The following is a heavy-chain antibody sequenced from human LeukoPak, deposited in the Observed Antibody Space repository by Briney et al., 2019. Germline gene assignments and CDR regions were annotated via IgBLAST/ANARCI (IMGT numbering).Heavy chain of an antibody. J-gene: IGHJ4*02. CDR3: ARDRSNSWTFDY. CDR2: ISYDGSHI. D-gene: IGHD6-13*01. V-gene: IGHV3-30*03. Sequence: GGSLRLSCAASGFTVSGYGMHWVRQAPGKGLEWMAVISYDGSHIYYADSVKGRFTISRDNSKNTLYLQMNSLRTDDTAVYYCARDRSNSWTFDYWGQGTLVTVSS. CDR1: GFTVSGYG.